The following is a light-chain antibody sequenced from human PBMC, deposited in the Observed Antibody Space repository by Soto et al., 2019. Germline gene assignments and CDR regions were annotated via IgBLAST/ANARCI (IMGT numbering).Light chain of an antibody. Sequence: QSVLTRPPSASGTPGQRVTISCSGSRSSVGSNTVNWYQHLPGTAPKLLIYSNNHRTSGVPDRISASKAGASASLAISGLQSEDEGDYYCAAWDASLGGFYVFGSGTKVTVL. CDR1: RSSVGSNT. V-gene: IGLV1-44*01. J-gene: IGLJ1*01. CDR3: AAWDASLGGFYV. CDR2: SNN.